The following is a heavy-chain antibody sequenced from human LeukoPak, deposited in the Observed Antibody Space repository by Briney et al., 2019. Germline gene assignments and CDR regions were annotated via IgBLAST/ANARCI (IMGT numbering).Heavy chain of an antibody. Sequence: GGSLRLSCAASGFTFSSYAMSWVRQAPGKGLEWVSAISGSGGSTYYADSVKGRFTISRDNSKNTLYLQMNSLRAEDTAVYYCASDLLSGALTTMIVVVASHDAFDIWGQGTMVTVSS. J-gene: IGHJ3*02. CDR2: ISGSGGST. CDR3: ASDLLSGALTTMIVVVASHDAFDI. CDR1: GFTFSSYA. V-gene: IGHV3-23*01. D-gene: IGHD3-22*01.